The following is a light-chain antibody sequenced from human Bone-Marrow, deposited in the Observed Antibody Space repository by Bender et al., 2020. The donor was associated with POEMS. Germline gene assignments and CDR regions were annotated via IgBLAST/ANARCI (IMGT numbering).Light chain of an antibody. CDR2: DDH. J-gene: IGLJ1*01. CDR3: CSYAITHTFV. Sequence: QSALTQPASVSGSPGQSLSISCTGTRSDIGAYNLVAWYQQHPGKAPKLIIYDDHKLPPGISLRFCGCDSRTTAILTIAVLHAEDEAYYWYCSYAITHTFVFGPGAGVAVL. CDR1: RSDIGAYNL. V-gene: IGLV2-23*01.